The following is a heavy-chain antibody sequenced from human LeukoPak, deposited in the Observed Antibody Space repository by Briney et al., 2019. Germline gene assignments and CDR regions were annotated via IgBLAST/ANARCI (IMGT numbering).Heavy chain of an antibody. CDR2: IIPSGHTT. D-gene: IGHD6-6*01. V-gene: IGHV3-23*01. J-gene: IGHJ4*02. CDR3: ARGLSGYASSLGY. Sequence: GGTLRLSCVASGFTFSSHGMNCVRQAPGEGLEWVSGIIPSGHTTYYADSVRGRFSISRDNAKNTLYLQMNSLRAEDTAVYYCARGLSGYASSLGYWGQGTLVTVSA. CDR1: GFTFSSHG.